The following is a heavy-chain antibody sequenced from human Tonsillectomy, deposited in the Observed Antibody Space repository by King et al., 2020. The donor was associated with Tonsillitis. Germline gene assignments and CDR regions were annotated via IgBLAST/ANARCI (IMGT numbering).Heavy chain of an antibody. D-gene: IGHD3-22*01. J-gene: IGHJ3*02. V-gene: IGHV1-18*01. CDR2: ISVYNGNT. Sequence: QLVQSGAEVKKPGASVKVSCKASGYTFTNYGISWGRQAPGQGLEWMGWISVYNGNTHYAQKLQGRVTRTTDTSTSTAYMELRSLRTDDRAVYYCARARLLSGYPRDAFDIWGQGTLVTVSS. CDR1: GYTFTNYG. CDR3: ARARLLSGYPRDAFDI.